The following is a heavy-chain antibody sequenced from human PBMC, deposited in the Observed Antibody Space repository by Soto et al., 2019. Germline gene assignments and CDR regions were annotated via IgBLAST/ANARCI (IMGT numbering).Heavy chain of an antibody. V-gene: IGHV1-18*01. D-gene: IGHD6-13*01. CDR2: VSAYNGNT. CDR1: GFTFTSYG. J-gene: IGHJ4*02. CDR3: TRGGSSWQPHEDY. Sequence: QVQLVQSGAEVKKPGASMKVSCKASGFTFTSYGISWVRQAPGQGLAWMGWVSAYNGNTHYAQKLQGRVTMTTDTSTTTADMGRRSLRSDDTAVYYCTRGGSSWQPHEDYWGQGTLVTVSS.